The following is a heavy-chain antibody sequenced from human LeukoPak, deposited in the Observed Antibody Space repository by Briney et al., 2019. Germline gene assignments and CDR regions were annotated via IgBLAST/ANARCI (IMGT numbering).Heavy chain of an antibody. CDR2: ISYDGSNK. CDR1: GFTFSSFL. J-gene: IGHJ4*02. CDR3: ARDRIIVPSPGGTLDY. V-gene: IGHV3-30-3*01. Sequence: GGSLRLSCAASGFTFSSFLMHWVRQAPGKGLEWVAVISYDGSNKYYADSVKGRFTISRDNSKNTLYLQMNSLRAEDTAMYYCARDRIIVPSPGGTLDYWGQGTLVTVSS. D-gene: IGHD1-26*01.